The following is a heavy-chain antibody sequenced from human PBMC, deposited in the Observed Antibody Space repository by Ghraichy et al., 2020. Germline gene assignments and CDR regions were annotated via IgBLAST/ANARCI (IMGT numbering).Heavy chain of an antibody. V-gene: IGHV1-2*02. CDR2: INPNSGGT. Sequence: ASVKVSCKASGYTFTGYYMHWVRQAPGQGLEWMGWINPNSGGTNYAQKFQGRVTMTRDTSISTAYMELSRLRSDDTAVYYCAGGITIFGVVIMNYYGMDVWGQGTTVTVSS. CDR1: GYTFTGYY. CDR3: AGGITIFGVVIMNYYGMDV. J-gene: IGHJ6*02. D-gene: IGHD3-3*01.